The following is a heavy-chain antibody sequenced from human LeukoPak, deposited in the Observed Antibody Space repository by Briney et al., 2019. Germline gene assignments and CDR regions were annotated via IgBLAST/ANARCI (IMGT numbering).Heavy chain of an antibody. CDR2: ISYDGSNK. J-gene: IGHJ4*02. CDR3: ASPVVDDSSGY. CDR1: GFTFSSYA. D-gene: IGHD3-22*01. Sequence: GGSLRLSCAASGFTFSSYAMHWVRQAPGKGLEWVAVISYDGSNKYYADSVKGRFTISRDNFKNTLYLQMNSLRAEDTAVYYCASPVVDDSSGYWGQGTLVTVSS. V-gene: IGHV3-30*04.